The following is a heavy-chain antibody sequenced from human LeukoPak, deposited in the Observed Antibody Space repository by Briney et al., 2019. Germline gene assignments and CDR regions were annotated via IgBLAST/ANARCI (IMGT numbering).Heavy chain of an antibody. CDR3: ARVRVGVLLWFGELDY. CDR1: GGSFSGYY. D-gene: IGHD3-10*01. CDR2: INHSGST. V-gene: IGHV4-34*01. Sequence: SETLSLTCAVCGGSFSGYYWSWIRQPPGKGLEWIGEINHSGSTNYNPSLKSRVTISVGTSKNQFSLKLSSVTAADTAVYYCARVRVGVLLWFGELDYWGQGTLVTVSS. J-gene: IGHJ4*02.